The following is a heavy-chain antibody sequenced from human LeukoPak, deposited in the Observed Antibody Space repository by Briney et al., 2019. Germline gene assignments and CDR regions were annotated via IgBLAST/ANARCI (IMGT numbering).Heavy chain of an antibody. CDR1: GFTFSNAW. Sequence: PGRSLRLSCAASGFTFSNAWMSWVRQAPGKGLEWVGRIKSKTDGGTTDYAAPVKGRFTISRDDSKNTLYLQMNSLKTEDTAVYYCTTLQSITNCSGGSCYFRGYYYYYMDVWGKGTTVTISS. D-gene: IGHD2-15*01. CDR3: TTLQSITNCSGGSCYFRGYYYYYMDV. V-gene: IGHV3-15*01. J-gene: IGHJ6*03. CDR2: IKSKTDGGTT.